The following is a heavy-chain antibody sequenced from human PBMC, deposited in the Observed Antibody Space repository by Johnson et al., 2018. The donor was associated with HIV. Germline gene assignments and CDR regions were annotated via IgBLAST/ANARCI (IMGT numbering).Heavy chain of an antibody. Sequence: VQLVESGGGVVQPGGSLRLTCKASGFSFSNYAIHWVRQAPGKGLEWVTFIQFDGSHKYSADFVKGRFTISRDTSKKSVFLQMNSLRAEDTAVYYCARDHSGYDSVTAAFDIWGQGTMVTVSS. D-gene: IGHD5-12*01. CDR2: IQFDGSHK. CDR3: ARDHSGYDSVTAAFDI. V-gene: IGHV3-30*02. J-gene: IGHJ3*02. CDR1: GFSFSNYA.